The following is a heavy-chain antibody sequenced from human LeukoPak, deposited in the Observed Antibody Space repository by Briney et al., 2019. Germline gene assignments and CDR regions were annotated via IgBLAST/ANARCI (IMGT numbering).Heavy chain of an antibody. J-gene: IGHJ3*02. V-gene: IGHV1-2*06. D-gene: IGHD3-22*01. CDR3: ARDPVYYDSSGYNDAFDI. CDR1: GYTFTGYY. Sequence: ASVKVSCKASGYTFTGYYMHWVRQAPGQGLEWMGRINPNSGGSNYAQKFQGRVTMTRDTSISTAHMELSRLRSDDTAVYYCARDPVYYDSSGYNDAFDIWGQGTMVTVSS. CDR2: INPNSGGS.